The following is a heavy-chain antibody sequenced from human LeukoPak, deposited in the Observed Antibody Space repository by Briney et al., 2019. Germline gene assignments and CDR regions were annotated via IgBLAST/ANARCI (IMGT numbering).Heavy chain of an antibody. J-gene: IGHJ4*02. CDR1: GYTFTGYY. Sequence: GASVKVSCKASGYTFTGYYMHGVRQAPGQGLEWIGWINPNSGGTNYAQKFQGRVTMTRVTSISTAYVELSRLRFDDTAVYYCARALYYYGSGSTRTFDYWGQGTLVTVSS. CDR2: INPNSGGT. CDR3: ARALYYYGSGSTRTFDY. D-gene: IGHD3-10*01. V-gene: IGHV1-2*02.